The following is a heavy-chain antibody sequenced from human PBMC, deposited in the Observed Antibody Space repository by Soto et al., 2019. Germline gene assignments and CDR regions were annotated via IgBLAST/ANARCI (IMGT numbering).Heavy chain of an antibody. Sequence: ASVKVSCKASGFDFGSFGIQFLWQTRGRGLEWIGWIVVVSGSTNYARQFQGRVAISRDMSSSTAYLDLYDLKSDDTAVYFCSADHPHMAMGWPVWGQGTTVTVSS. CDR3: SADHPHMAMGWPV. D-gene: IGHD1-26*01. J-gene: IGHJ6*02. V-gene: IGHV1-58*02. CDR2: IVVVSGST. CDR1: GFDFGSFG.